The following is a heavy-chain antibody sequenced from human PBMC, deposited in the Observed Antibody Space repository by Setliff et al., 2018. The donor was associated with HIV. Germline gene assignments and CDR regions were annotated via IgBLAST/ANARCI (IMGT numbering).Heavy chain of an antibody. CDR1: GFTFSNYA. V-gene: IGHV3-23*01. J-gene: IGHJ1*01. Sequence: PGGSLRLSCAASGFTFSNYAMSWVRQAPGKGLEWVSGLIENGVDKYYAGSVKGRFTISRDNSKNTLTMVMNSLRAEDTAMYYCVRDYVRPGTVGTTSPLDNWGQGTLVTVSS. D-gene: IGHD1-26*01. CDR3: VRDYVRPGTVGTTSPLDN. CDR2: LIENGVDK.